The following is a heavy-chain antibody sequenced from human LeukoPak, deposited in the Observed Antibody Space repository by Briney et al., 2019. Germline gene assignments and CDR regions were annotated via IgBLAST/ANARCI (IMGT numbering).Heavy chain of an antibody. CDR3: VKAMHYDSSGYYILEY. V-gene: IGHV3-33*06. J-gene: IGHJ4*02. CDR2: IWYDGSNK. CDR1: GFTFSSYG. Sequence: GRCLRLSCTASGFTFSSYGMHWVRQAPGKGLEWVAVIWYDGSNKYYADSVKGRFTISRDNSKNTLYLQMNSLRAEDTAVYYCVKAMHYDSSGYYILEYWGQGTLVTVSS. D-gene: IGHD3-22*01.